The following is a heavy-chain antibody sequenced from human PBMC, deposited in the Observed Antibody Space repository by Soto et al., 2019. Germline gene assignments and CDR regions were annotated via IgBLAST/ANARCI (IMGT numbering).Heavy chain of an antibody. CDR2: ISAYNGNT. J-gene: IGHJ6*02. CDR1: GYTFTYYG. D-gene: IGHD3-3*01. V-gene: IGHV1-18*01. CDR3: ARDMYFWSGSPNRFYYYYYGMDV. Sequence: ASVKVSCKTSGYTFTYYGISWVRQAPGQGLEWMGWISAYNGNTNYAQKLQGRVTVTTDTSTSTAYMELRSLSSDDTAVYYCARDMYFWSGSPNRFYYYYYGMDVWGQGTTVTVSS.